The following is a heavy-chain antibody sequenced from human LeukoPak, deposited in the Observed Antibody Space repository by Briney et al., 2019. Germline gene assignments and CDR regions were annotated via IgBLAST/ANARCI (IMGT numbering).Heavy chain of an antibody. J-gene: IGHJ4*02. CDR1: GYSFPPYW. D-gene: IGHD1-26*01. CDR2: IYPGDSDT. CDR3: ARQDSGSYFQYSDY. Sequence: GESLKISCRASGYSFPPYWIGWVRQMPGRGLEWMGIIYPGDSDTRYSPSFQGQVTISVDESINSVYLQWSSLQASDTAIYYCARQDSGSYFQYSDYWGQGTQVTVSS. V-gene: IGHV5-51*01.